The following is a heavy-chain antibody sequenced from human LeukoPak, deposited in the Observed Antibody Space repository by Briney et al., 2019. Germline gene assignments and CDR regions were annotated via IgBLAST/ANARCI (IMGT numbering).Heavy chain of an antibody. CDR2: ITTSDGNT. J-gene: IGHJ4*02. Sequence: GGSLRLSCAASGFTFSSYTMSWVRQAPGKGLEWVSTITTSDGNTYYADSVKGRFTISRDNSKNTLYLQMNSLRAEDTAVYYCARDPGGYCSSTSCYGEIDYWGQGTLVTVSS. CDR1: GFTFSSYT. V-gene: IGHV3-23*01. CDR3: ARDPGGYCSSTSCYGEIDY. D-gene: IGHD2-2*01.